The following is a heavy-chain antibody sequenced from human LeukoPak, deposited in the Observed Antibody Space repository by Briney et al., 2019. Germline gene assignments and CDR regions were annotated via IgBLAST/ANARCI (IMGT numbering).Heavy chain of an antibody. J-gene: IGHJ4*02. D-gene: IGHD6-6*01. CDR2: INAKGDST. CDR1: GFTFSAYA. V-gene: IGHV3-64D*09. Sequence: GGSLRLSCSVSGFTFSAYAMHWVRQAPGKGLEFLSSINAKGDSTYHADSVKGRFTISRDNSRSTLYLQMRSLRPEDTAVYYCVKSGYSTSSDVDYWGQGTLVIVSS. CDR3: VKSGYSTSSDVDY.